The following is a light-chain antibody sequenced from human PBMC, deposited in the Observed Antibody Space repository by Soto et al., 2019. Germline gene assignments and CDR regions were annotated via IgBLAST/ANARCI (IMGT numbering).Light chain of an antibody. CDR2: GAS. CDR3: QQYGSSPPT. CDR1: QSVSSDY. J-gene: IGKJ2*01. V-gene: IGKV3-20*01. Sequence: EIVLTQSPGTLSFSPGERATLSCRASQSVSSDYLAWYQQKPGQAPRLLIYGASSRATGIPDRFSGSGSGTDFTLTVNRLEPEDFAVFYCQQYGSSPPTFGQGTKVEIK.